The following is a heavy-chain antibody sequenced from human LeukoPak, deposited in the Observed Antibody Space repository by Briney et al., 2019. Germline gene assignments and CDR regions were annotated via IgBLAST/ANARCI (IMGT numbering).Heavy chain of an antibody. D-gene: IGHD3-3*01. V-gene: IGHV5-51*01. CDR2: IYPGDSHN. Sequence: GESLKISFKGSGCSFTSYWIGWVRPMPGKGVEWMGIIYPGDSHNKYSSSFHCQVPISADKSISTAYLQWSSLKASDTAKYYCARPRSYSDFWSGYSNDAFHIWGQGTMVTVSS. CDR3: ARPRSYSDFWSGYSNDAFHI. J-gene: IGHJ3*02. CDR1: GCSFTSYW.